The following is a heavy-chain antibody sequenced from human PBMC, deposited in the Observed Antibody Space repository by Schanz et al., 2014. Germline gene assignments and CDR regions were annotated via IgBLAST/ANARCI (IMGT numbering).Heavy chain of an antibody. CDR2: ISAYNGNT. D-gene: IGHD3-3*01. CDR3: ARDRRFFDRDDLYYFDS. Sequence: QVQLVQSGAEVKKPGASVKVSCKASGYTFTSYGISWVRQAPGQGLEWMGWISAYNGNTKYPQKLQGRVTMTADTSTNTAYMALTDLRSDDTAVYYCARDRRFFDRDDLYYFDSWGQGTLVTVSS. V-gene: IGHV1-18*01. J-gene: IGHJ4*02. CDR1: GYTFTSYG.